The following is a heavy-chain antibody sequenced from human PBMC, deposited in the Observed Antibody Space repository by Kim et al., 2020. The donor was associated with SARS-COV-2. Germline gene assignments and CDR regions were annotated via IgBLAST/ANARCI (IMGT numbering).Heavy chain of an antibody. D-gene: IGHD5-12*01. Sequence: GGSLRLSCAASGFTFSSYGMHWVRQAPGKGLEYVSGISNNGGSTYYVNSAKGRFTISRDNSKNTLYLQMGSLRAEDMAVYYCARPNGGYDYWGQGTLVTV. CDR2: ISNNGGST. J-gene: IGHJ4*02. CDR3: ARPNGGYDY. CDR1: GFTFSSYG. V-gene: IGHV3-64*01.